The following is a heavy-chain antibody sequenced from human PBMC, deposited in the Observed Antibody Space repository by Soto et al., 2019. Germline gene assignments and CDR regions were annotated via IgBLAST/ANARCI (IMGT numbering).Heavy chain of an antibody. CDR1: GGSISSYY. J-gene: IGHJ4*02. Sequence: QVQLQESGPGLVKPSETLSLTCTVSGGSISSYYWSWIRQPPGKGLEWIGYIYYSGSTNYNPSLKSRXXXSXXXXXXXXXXXXXXXXXXXXXVXYXXXXXXXVAMPSGYWGQGTLVTVSS. CDR2: IYYSGST. D-gene: IGHD2-2*01. V-gene: IGHV4-59*01. CDR3: XXXXXXVAMPSGY.